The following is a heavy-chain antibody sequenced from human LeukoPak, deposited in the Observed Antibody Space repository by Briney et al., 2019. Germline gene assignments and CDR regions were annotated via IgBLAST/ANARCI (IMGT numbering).Heavy chain of an antibody. J-gene: IGHJ4*02. CDR2: ISGSGGST. CDR3: AKSGYCSNTSCYGVYYFDY. V-gene: IGHV3-23*01. Sequence: GGSLRLSCAASGFTFSSYAMSWVRQAPGKGLEWVSAISGSGGSTYYADSVKGRFTISGDNSKNTLYLQMNSLRAEDTAVYYCAKSGYCSNTSCYGVYYFDYWGQGTLVTVSS. D-gene: IGHD2-2*01. CDR1: GFTFSSYA.